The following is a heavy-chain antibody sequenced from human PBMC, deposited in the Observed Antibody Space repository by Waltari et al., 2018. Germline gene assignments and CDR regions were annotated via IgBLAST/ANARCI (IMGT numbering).Heavy chain of an antibody. CDR1: GYTLAGFS. D-gene: IGHD2-15*01. V-gene: IGHV1-24*01. J-gene: IGHJ6*03. CDR3: HLTGRNIVVMAATSPSFYSYIDV. Sequence: QVQVVQSGAEVKKPGASVKVSCKVSGYTLAGFSIHWVRRAPGKGLEWMGRLEPKDGHAVLAQNFQGRVTMTEDSSTDTAYMELSSLRPEDTALYYCHLTGRNIVVMAATSPSFYSYIDVWGRGTTVTVSS. CDR2: LEPKDGHA.